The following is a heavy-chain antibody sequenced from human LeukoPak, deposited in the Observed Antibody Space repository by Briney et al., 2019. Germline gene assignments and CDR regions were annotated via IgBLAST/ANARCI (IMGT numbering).Heavy chain of an antibody. CDR3: ARGDPTTYCGGDCYSTHSDGGASGD. CDR2: MNPNSGNT. J-gene: IGHJ4*02. D-gene: IGHD2-21*02. V-gene: IGHV1-8*01. CDR1: GYTFTSYD. Sequence: GASVKVSCKASGYTFTSYDINWVRQATGQGLEWMGWMNPNSGNTGYAQKFQGRVTMTRNTSISTAYMELSSLRSEDTAVYYCARGDPTTYCGGDCYSTHSDGGASGDWGQGTLVTVSS.